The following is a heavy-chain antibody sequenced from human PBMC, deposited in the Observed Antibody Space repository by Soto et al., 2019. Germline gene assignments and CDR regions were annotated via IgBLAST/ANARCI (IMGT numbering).Heavy chain of an antibody. CDR3: AEDLVFGGVIAQKDY. CDR1: GFNFSSYS. D-gene: IGHD3-3*01. J-gene: IGHJ4*02. CDR2: ISSSSSTI. V-gene: IGHV3-48*01. Sequence: GVSLRLSCGASGFNFSSYSVNWVRQAQGKGLEWVSYISSSSSTIYYADSVKGRLTISRDNSKNTLYLQMNSLRAEATAVYYYAEDLVFGGVIAQKDYWGQGPWGTVS.